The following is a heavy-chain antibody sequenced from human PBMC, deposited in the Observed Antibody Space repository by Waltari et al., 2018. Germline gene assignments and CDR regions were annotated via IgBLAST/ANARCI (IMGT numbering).Heavy chain of an antibody. Sequence: QVQLQQWGAGLLKPSETLSLTCGVYGGSFSGYYWSWIRQPPGQRLGWIGHINPHGTTKYQPSLKSRVTISLDTSKNQFSLKLKSVSAADTAVYYCARLPLGRDFFILFDPWGQGTLVTVSS. V-gene: IGHV4-34*02. CDR2: INPHGTT. D-gene: IGHD1-26*01. CDR3: ARLPLGRDFFILFDP. J-gene: IGHJ5*02. CDR1: GGSFSGYY.